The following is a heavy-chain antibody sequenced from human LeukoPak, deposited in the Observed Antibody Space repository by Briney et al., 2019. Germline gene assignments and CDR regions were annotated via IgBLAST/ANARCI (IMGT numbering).Heavy chain of an antibody. D-gene: IGHD6-25*01. Sequence: GRSLRLSCAASGFIFSNYGMHWVRQAPGKGLEWVAVISHDGRTEFYADSVKGRFTISRDNSKNTLDLQMFSLGVEDTAVYYCAKEPTSYSSGWYFHHWGQGTLVTVSS. CDR1: GFIFSNYG. J-gene: IGHJ1*01. V-gene: IGHV3-30*18. CDR3: AKEPTSYSSGWYFHH. CDR2: ISHDGRTE.